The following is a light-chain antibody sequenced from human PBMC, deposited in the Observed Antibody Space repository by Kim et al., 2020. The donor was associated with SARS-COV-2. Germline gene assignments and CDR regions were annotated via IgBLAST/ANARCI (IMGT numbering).Light chain of an antibody. Sequence: SLGERATLSCRASQSVSDNLAWYQQKPGQAPRLLIYGASTRATGIPARFSGSGSGTEFTLTISSLQSEDSAVYYCQQHDDWPPWTFGQGTKVDIK. CDR3: QQHDDWPPWT. CDR2: GAS. J-gene: IGKJ1*01. CDR1: QSVSDN. V-gene: IGKV3-15*01.